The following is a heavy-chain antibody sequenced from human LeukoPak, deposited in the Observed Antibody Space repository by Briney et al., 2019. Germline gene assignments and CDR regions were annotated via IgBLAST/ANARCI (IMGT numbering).Heavy chain of an antibody. Sequence: GASVKVSCKASGYTFTGYYMHWVRQAPGQGLEWMGWISAYNGNTNYAQKLQGRVTMTTDTSTSTAYMELRSLRSDDTAVYYCARTYYYDSSGYYYDRDYWGQGTLVTVSS. CDR2: ISAYNGNT. CDR3: ARTYYYDSSGYYYDRDY. J-gene: IGHJ4*02. V-gene: IGHV1-18*04. D-gene: IGHD3-22*01. CDR1: GYTFTGYY.